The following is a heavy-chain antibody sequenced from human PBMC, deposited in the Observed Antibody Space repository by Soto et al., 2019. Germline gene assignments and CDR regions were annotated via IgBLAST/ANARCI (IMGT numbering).Heavy chain of an antibody. Sequence: QVQLVQSGAEVKKPGASVKVSCKASGYTFTSYYMHWVRQAPGQGLEWMGIINPSGGSTSYAQKFQGGVTMTRDTSTSTVYMELSSLRSEDTAVYYCAGRNLLTTVDYAFDIWGQGTMVTVSS. CDR2: INPSGGST. V-gene: IGHV1-46*01. CDR3: AGRNLLTTVDYAFDI. CDR1: GYTFTSYY. J-gene: IGHJ3*02. D-gene: IGHD4-17*01.